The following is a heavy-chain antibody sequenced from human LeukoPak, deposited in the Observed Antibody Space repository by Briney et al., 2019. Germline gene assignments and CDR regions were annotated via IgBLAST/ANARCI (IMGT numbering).Heavy chain of an antibody. CDR1: GGSFSGHY. CDR3: ARGQPRNFDSSGYYSGGFYDYDF. V-gene: IGHV4-34*01. D-gene: IGHD3-22*01. Sequence: PSETLSLTCAVSGGSFSGHYWSWIRRPPGKRREWIGEINQSGSAKDNPSLKSRVSISVHLSKNEFSLELNSVTAADTAVYYCARGQPRNFDSSGYYSGGFYDYDFWGQGTQVTVSS. CDR2: INQSGSA. J-gene: IGHJ4*02.